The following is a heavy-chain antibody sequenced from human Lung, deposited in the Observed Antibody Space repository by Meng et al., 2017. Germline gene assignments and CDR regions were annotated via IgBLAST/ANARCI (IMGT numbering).Heavy chain of an antibody. CDR2: INRGGST. J-gene: IGHJ4*02. D-gene: IGHD4-17*01. CDR3: ARVGSVALTTVSPFDY. CDR1: KSSLGGCS. V-gene: IGHV4-34*01. Sequence: HGERQQMGKRLLKPSETLSLPCAVDKSSLGGCSWSWIRQSTGKGLEWIGEINRGGSTSYNPSLKSRVTMSVDTSKNHFFLKLNSVTAADTAMYHCARVGSVALTTVSPFDYWGPGMLVTVSS.